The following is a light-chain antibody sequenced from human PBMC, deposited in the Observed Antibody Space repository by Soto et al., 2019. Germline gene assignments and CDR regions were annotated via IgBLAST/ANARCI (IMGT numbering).Light chain of an antibody. CDR2: GAS. Sequence: EIVLTQSPGTLSLSPGERATLSCRASQSVSGSYLAWYQQKPGQAPRLLIYGASYRATGIPDRFSGSGSGTDFTLTVSRLEPEDFAVYYCQQYGISRTFGQGTKLEIK. V-gene: IGKV3-20*01. J-gene: IGKJ2*01. CDR3: QQYGISRT. CDR1: QSVSGSY.